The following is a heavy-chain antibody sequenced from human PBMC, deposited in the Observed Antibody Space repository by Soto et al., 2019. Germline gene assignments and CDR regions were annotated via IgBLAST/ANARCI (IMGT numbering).Heavy chain of an antibody. D-gene: IGHD2-21*02. CDR2: IIPVFGTT. V-gene: IGHV1-69*01. J-gene: IGHJ5*02. Sequence: QLQLVQSGAEVKEPGSSVKVSCQASGGTLSTYGVTWVRQAPGQGLEWMGGIIPVFGTTAYAQKFQGRVTITADESTNSAYLEVNSLRSEDTAVYFCARIGMPLVTAGWLDPWGQGTLVPVSS. CDR3: ARIGMPLVTAGWLDP. CDR1: GGTLSTYG.